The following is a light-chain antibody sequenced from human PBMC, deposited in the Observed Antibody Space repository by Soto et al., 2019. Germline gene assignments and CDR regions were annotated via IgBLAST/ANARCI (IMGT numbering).Light chain of an antibody. Sequence: EIVRTQSTATLSLSPGERATFSCRASQSVSSNLAWYQQKPGQAPRLLIYGASIRATGIPARFSGSGSGTEFTLTISSLQSEDFAVYYCQHYNNGPPWTFGQGTKVDIK. CDR1: QSVSSN. CDR2: GAS. V-gene: IGKV3-15*01. CDR3: QHYNNGPPWT. J-gene: IGKJ1*01.